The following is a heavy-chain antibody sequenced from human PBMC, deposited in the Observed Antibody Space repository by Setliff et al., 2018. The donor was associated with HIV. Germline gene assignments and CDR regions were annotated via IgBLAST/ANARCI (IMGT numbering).Heavy chain of an antibody. V-gene: IGHV4-39*07. Sequence: SETLSLTCTVSGDSISSTSYYWAWLRQPPGRGLEWIGSLYSGGSTYYTPSLKSRVTISVDTSKNQFSLKVNSVTAADTAVYYCARVIQTPGSPYTRFDFWGQGTLV. D-gene: IGHD3-16*01. CDR3: ARVIQTPGSPYTRFDF. J-gene: IGHJ4*02. CDR2: LYSGGST. CDR1: GDSISSTSYY.